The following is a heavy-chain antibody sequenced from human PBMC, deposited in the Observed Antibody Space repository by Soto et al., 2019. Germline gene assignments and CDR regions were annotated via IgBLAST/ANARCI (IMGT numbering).Heavy chain of an antibody. CDR2: IIPVLGVT. V-gene: IGHV1-69*02. CDR1: GSTFSSYT. CDR3: ARRRYCGADSYSKYYYGMDV. Sequence: QVQLVQSGAEVKKPGSSVKVSCQASGSTFSSYTVSWVRQAPGQGLEWMGRIIPVLGVTNYAPKFKGRVTISADKSKTTAYMELSSLRSGDTAVYYCARRRYCGADSYSKYYYGMDVWGQGTTVTVSS. D-gene: IGHD2-21*02. J-gene: IGHJ6*02.